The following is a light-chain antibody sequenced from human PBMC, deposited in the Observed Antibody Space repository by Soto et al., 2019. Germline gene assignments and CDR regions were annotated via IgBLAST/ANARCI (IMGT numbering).Light chain of an antibody. J-gene: IGKJ1*01. V-gene: IGKV3-20*01. CDR3: QQYGDLPWT. CDR1: QSVSSNY. Sequence: ALTQSPGTLSSSPGERATLSCRASQSVSSNYLAWYQQKPGQAPRLLIYGASSRATGIPDRFSGSGSGTDFTLTIDRLESEDFAVDFCQQYGDLPWTFGQGTKVEN. CDR2: GAS.